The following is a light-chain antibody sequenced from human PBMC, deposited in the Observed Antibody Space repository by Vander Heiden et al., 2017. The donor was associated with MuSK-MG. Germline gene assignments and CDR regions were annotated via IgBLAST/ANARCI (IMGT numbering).Light chain of an antibody. J-gene: IGLJ3*02. CDR3: VLYMGSGMAG. CDR2: STN. Sequence: TVLTQAPSSSVSPGGTVTLTCGLSSGSVSTSYYPSWYQQTPGQAPLTLSDSTNTRSSGVPDRGSGSILGNKDAPTITGAQADDESDDDCVLYMGSGMAGFGGETKMT. CDR1: SGSVSTSYY. V-gene: IGLV8-61*01.